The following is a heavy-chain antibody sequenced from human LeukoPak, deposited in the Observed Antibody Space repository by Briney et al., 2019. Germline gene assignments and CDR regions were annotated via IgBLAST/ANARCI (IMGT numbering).Heavy chain of an antibody. CDR1: GYTFTSYY. CDR2: INPSGGST. V-gene: IGHV1-46*01. CDR3: ARRSDSWIQLWLTIYGMDV. J-gene: IGHJ6*02. D-gene: IGHD5-18*01. Sequence: ASVKVSCKASGYTFTSYYMHWVRQAPGRGLEWMGIINPSGGSTSYAQKFQGRVTMTRDTSTSTVYMELSSLRSEDTAVYYCARRSDSWIQLWLTIYGMDVWGQGTTVTVSS.